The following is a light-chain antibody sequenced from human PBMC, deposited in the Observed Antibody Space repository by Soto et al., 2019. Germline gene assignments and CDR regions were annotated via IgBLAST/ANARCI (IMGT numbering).Light chain of an antibody. Sequence: QSVLTQPASVSGSPGQSITISCIGTSSDVGNYNLVSWYQLHPGEAPKLIIYEVSKRPSGVSNRLSGSKSGNAASLTISGLQAEAEAVYYCCSYAGSTTYVMFGGGTQLTVL. J-gene: IGLJ3*02. V-gene: IGLV2-23*02. CDR1: SSDVGNYNL. CDR2: EVS. CDR3: CSYAGSTTYVM.